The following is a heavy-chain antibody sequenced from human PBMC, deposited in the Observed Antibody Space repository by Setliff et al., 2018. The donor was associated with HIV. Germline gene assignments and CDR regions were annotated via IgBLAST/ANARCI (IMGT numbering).Heavy chain of an antibody. CDR3: ARVDDFWSGPNTAGYMDV. CDR1: GYTFSAYY. J-gene: IGHJ6*03. CDR2: INPNSAGT. Sequence: ASVKVSCKASGYTFSAYYMYWVRQAPGQGLGWMGWINPNSAGTNYAQKFQGRVTMTRDTSISTAYMELSGLRSDDTAVYYCARVDDFWSGPNTAGYMDVWGKGTTVTVSS. D-gene: IGHD3-3*01. V-gene: IGHV1-2*02.